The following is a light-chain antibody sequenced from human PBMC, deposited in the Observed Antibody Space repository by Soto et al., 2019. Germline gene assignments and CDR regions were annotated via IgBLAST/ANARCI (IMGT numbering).Light chain of an antibody. CDR1: QSVSSY. CDR3: QQRSNWSMYT. V-gene: IGKV3-11*01. J-gene: IGKJ2*01. CDR2: DAS. Sequence: EIVLTQSPATLSLSPGERATLSCRASQSVSSYLAWYQQKPGQAPRLLFYDASNRATGIPARFSGSGSGTDFTLTISSLEPEDFAVYYCQQRSNWSMYTFGQGTKLEIK.